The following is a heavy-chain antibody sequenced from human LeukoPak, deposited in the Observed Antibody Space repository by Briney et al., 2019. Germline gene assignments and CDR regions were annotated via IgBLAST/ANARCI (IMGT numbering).Heavy chain of an antibody. CDR2: IRYDGSNK. CDR1: GFTFSSYG. D-gene: IGHD3-9*01. V-gene: IGHV3-30*02. J-gene: IGHJ6*03. Sequence: GGSLRLSCAASGFTFSSYGMHWVRQAPGKGLEWAAFIRYDGSNKYYADSVKGRFTISRDNSKNTLYLQMNSLRAEDTAVYYCARHADYDILTGYPYYMDVWGKGTTVTISS. CDR3: ARHADYDILTGYPYYMDV.